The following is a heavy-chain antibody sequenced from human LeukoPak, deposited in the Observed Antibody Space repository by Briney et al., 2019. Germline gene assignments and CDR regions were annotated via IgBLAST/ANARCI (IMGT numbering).Heavy chain of an antibody. CDR3: VTGYYEPFDN. V-gene: IGHV4-59*01. Sequence: SETLSLTCNVSGVSLSSYYWGWIRQSPGKGLEWLGYISDTGKTDHNPSLKSRGTLSLDMSKNLVSLRLTSVTAADTAVYYCVTGYYEPFDNWGRGTLVIVSS. D-gene: IGHD3-3*01. J-gene: IGHJ4*02. CDR2: ISDTGKT. CDR1: GVSLSSYY.